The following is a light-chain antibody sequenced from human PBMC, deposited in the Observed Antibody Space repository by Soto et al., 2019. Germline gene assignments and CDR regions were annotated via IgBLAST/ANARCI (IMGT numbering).Light chain of an antibody. J-gene: IGLJ1*01. CDR3: CSYAGSSTYV. V-gene: IGLV2-23*02. Sequence: QSALTQPASVSGSPGQSITISCTGTSSDVGSYNLVSWYQQHPGKAPKLMIHEVSKRPSGVSNRFSGSKSGNTASLTISGLQAEDEADYYCCSYAGSSTYVFGNGTKVTVL. CDR2: EVS. CDR1: SSDVGSYNL.